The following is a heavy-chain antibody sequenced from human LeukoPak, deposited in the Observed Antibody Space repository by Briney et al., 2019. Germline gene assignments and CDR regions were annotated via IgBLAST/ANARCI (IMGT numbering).Heavy chain of an antibody. Sequence: GGSLRLSRAASGFTFSGYAMSWVRQAPGKGLECGSALSGRGGSTYYADSVKARFTISRDNSKNTLYPQMNSLRAEDTAVYYCAIWMVGALSLPRGTSFDYWGQGTLVTVSS. CDR3: AIWMVGALSLPRGTSFDY. D-gene: IGHD1-26*01. J-gene: IGHJ4*02. CDR2: LSGRGGST. CDR1: GFTFSGYA. V-gene: IGHV3-23*01.